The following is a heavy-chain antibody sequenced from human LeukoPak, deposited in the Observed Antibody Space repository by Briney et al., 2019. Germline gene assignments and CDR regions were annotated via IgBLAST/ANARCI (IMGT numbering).Heavy chain of an antibody. D-gene: IGHD3-10*01. CDR1: GYSISSGYY. CDR3: AREKGYMVRGKLGY. V-gene: IGHV4-38-2*02. CDR2: IYHSGST. Sequence: SETLSLTCTVSGYSISSGYYWGWIRQPTGKGLEWIGSIYHSGSTYYNPSLKSRVTISVDTSKNQFSLKLSSVTAADTAVYYCAREKGYMVRGKLGYWGQGTLVTVSS. J-gene: IGHJ4*02.